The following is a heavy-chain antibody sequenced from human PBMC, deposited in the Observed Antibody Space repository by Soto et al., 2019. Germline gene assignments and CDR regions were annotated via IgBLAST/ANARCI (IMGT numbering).Heavy chain of an antibody. CDR3: AKGGNLMWEPFDY. CDR1: GFTFSSYA. D-gene: IGHD1-26*01. Sequence: GGSLRLSCASSGFTFSSYAMSWVRQAPGKGLEWVSAISGSGGSTYYADSVKGRFTISRDNSKNTLYLQMNSLRAEDTAVYYCAKGGNLMWEPFDYWGQGTLVTVSS. CDR2: ISGSGGST. V-gene: IGHV3-23*01. J-gene: IGHJ4*02.